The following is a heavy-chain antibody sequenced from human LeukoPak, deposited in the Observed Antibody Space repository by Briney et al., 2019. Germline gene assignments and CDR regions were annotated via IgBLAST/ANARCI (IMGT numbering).Heavy chain of an antibody. CDR1: GYTLTELS. D-gene: IGHD3-3*01. J-gene: IGHJ4*02. CDR3: AFRLYYDFWSGNFDY. V-gene: IGHV1-24*01. CDR2: FDPEDGET. Sequence: ASVKVSCKVSGYTLTELSMHWVRQAPGKGLEWMGGFDPEDGETIYAQEFQGRVTMTEDTSTDTAYMELSSLRSEDTAVYYCAFRLYYDFWSGNFDYWGQGTLVTVFS.